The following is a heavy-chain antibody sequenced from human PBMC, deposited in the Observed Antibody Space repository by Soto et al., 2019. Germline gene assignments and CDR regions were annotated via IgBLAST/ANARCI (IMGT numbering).Heavy chain of an antibody. Sequence: SETLSLTCTVSGGSISSGGYYWNWIRQHPGKGLEWIGYIYYSGRTSYNPSLKSRVTISVDTTKNQFSLKLSSVTAADTAVYYCARGGTPIDYWGQGTLVTVSS. CDR1: GGSISSGGYY. CDR3: ARGGTPIDY. D-gene: IGHD3-16*01. CDR2: IYYSGRT. J-gene: IGHJ4*02. V-gene: IGHV4-31*03.